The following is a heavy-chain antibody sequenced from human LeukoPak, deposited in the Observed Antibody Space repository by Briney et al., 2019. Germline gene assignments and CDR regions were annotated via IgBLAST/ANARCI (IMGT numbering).Heavy chain of an antibody. CDR1: GYTFTSYD. V-gene: IGHV1-2*02. CDR3: ARGIAAAKDV. CDR2: INPNSGGT. J-gene: IGHJ6*02. Sequence: ASVKVSCKASGYTFTSYDINWVRQATGQGLEWMGWINPNSGGTNYAQKFQGRVTMTRDTSISTAYMELSRLRSDDTAVYYCARGIAAAKDVWGQGTTVTVSS. D-gene: IGHD6-13*01.